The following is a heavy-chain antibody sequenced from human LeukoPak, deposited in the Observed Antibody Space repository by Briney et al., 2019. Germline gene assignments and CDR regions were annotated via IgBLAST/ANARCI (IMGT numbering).Heavy chain of an antibody. Sequence: SETLSLTCTVSGGSISSYYWSWIRQPLGKGLEWIGYIYYSGSTNYNPSLKSRVTISVDTSKNQFSLKLSSVTAADTAVYYCARDLGSGGSWGQGTLVTVSS. V-gene: IGHV4-59*01. CDR2: IYYSGST. D-gene: IGHD2-15*01. J-gene: IGHJ4*02. CDR3: ARDLGSGGS. CDR1: GGSISSYY.